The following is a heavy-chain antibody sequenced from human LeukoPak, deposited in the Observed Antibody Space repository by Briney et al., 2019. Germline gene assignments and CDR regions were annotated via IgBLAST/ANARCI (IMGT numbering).Heavy chain of an antibody. J-gene: IGHJ3*02. Sequence: GDSLKISCKGSGYIFANYWIGWVRQMPGKGLEWMGIIYRGDSDTRYSPSFQGQVTISAAKSISTAYLQRSSLKASDTAMYYCARHRIGPARWWNDAFDIWGQGTMVTVSS. CDR2: IYRGDSDT. CDR3: ARHRIGPARWWNDAFDI. CDR1: GYIFANYW. V-gene: IGHV5-51*01. D-gene: IGHD2-8*02.